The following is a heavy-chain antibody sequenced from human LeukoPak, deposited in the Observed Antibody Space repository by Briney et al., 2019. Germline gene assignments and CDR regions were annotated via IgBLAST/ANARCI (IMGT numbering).Heavy chain of an antibody. D-gene: IGHD2-2*01. CDR2: ISAGGDTP. Sequence: GGSLRLSCAASGFTFSSYAMNWVRHAPGKGPEWVSAISAGGDTPYYADSAKGRFTISRDNSKNTVYLQMNSLRAGDTAVYYCAKRRYCSSISCHDFDYWSQGTLVTVSS. CDR1: GFTFSSYA. CDR3: AKRRYCSSISCHDFDY. J-gene: IGHJ4*02. V-gene: IGHV3-23*01.